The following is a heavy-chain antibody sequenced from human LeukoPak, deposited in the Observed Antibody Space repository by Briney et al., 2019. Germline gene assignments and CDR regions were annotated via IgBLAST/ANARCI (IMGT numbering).Heavy chain of an antibody. D-gene: IGHD3-22*01. J-gene: IGHJ4*02. Sequence: GGSLRLSCAASGLTFSNAWMSWVRQAPGKGLEWVSAISGSGGSTYYADSVKGRFTISRDNSKNTLYLQMNSLRAEDTAVYYCAKDGGYYDSSGYFDYWGQGTLVTVSS. CDR1: GLTFSNAW. CDR2: ISGSGGST. V-gene: IGHV3-23*01. CDR3: AKDGGYYDSSGYFDY.